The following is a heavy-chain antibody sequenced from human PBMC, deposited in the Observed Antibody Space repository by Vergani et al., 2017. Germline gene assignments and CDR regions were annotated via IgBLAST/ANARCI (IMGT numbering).Heavy chain of an antibody. V-gene: IGHV3-30*02. CDR2: IQFDGSNQ. D-gene: IGHD3-16*01. J-gene: IGHJ4*02. Sequence: QVQLVESGGGVVPRGGSLRLSCATSGCTLSNFDMQWIRQGPGKGLEFVAFIQFDGSNQYYADSVKGRFTLSRDFSKNTLYLQMNSLRTDDTATYYCAKHFRGWGIDYWGQGTQVIVSS. CDR3: AKHFRGWGIDY. CDR1: GCTLSNFD.